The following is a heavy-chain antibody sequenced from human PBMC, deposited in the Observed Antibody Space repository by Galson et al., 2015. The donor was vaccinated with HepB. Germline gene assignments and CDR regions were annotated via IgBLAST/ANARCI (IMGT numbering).Heavy chain of an antibody. CDR2: ISAYNGNT. V-gene: IGHV1-18*01. CDR3: ATNMVPRKGLDY. J-gene: IGHJ4*02. D-gene: IGHD3-10*01. Sequence: SVKVSCKASGYTFTSYGISWVRQAPGQGLEWMGWISAYNGNTNFAQKLQGRVTMTTDTSTSTAYMELRSLRFDDTAGYYCATNMVPRKGLDYWGQGTLVTVSS. CDR1: GYTFTSYG.